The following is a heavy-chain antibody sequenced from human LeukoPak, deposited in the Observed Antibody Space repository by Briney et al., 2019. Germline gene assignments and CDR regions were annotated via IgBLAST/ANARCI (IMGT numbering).Heavy chain of an antibody. V-gene: IGHV1-18*01. D-gene: IGHD2-2*01. J-gene: IGHJ4*02. Sequence: ASVKVSFKASGYTFTSYGISWVRQAPGQGLEWMGWISAYNGNTNYAQKLQGKVTMTTYTSTSTAYMELRSLRSEDTAVYYCARAVSGYCSSPTCSPASDYWGQGTLVTVSS. CDR1: GYTFTSYG. CDR2: ISAYNGNT. CDR3: ARAVSGYCSSPTCSPASDY.